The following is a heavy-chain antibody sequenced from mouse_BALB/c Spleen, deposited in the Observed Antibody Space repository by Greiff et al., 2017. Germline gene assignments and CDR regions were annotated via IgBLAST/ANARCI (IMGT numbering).Heavy chain of an antibody. CDR2: INSNGGST. V-gene: IGHV5-6-3*01. CDR1: GFTFSSYG. D-gene: IGHD2-14*01. Sequence: EVQRVESGGGLVQPGGSLKLSCAASGFTFSSYGMSWVRQTPDKRLELVATINSNGGSTYYPDSVKGRFTISRDNAKNTLYLQMSSLKSEDTAMYYCARDGVRYAMDYWGQGTSVTVSS. J-gene: IGHJ4*01. CDR3: ARDGVRYAMDY.